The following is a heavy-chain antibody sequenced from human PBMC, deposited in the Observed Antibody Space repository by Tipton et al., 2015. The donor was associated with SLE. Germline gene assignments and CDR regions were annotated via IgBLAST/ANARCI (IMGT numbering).Heavy chain of an antibody. Sequence: TLSLTCSVSGGSMNNGRYYWGWIRQPPGKGVEWIGTGHYSGATYKHSSLKSRVTISVDTSNNQLSLKLTSVTAADTAVYYCARGAKERITLVRVRPYYFDYWGQGSLVTVSS. J-gene: IGHJ4*01. CDR1: GGSMNNGRYY. V-gene: IGHV4-39*02. CDR2: GHYSGAT. D-gene: IGHD3-10*01. CDR3: ARGAKERITLVRVRPYYFDY.